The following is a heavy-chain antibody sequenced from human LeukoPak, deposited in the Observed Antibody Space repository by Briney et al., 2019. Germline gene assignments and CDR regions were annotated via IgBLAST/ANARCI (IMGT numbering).Heavy chain of an antibody. CDR2: LNPHSGGT. Sequence: GASVSVSCEACRYTCTVYYMHWVRRAPGQGLGWGRWLNPHSGGTKYAQKLEGRGTMPRDTSTRSAYVELRSLRSDDTAVYYCARAALTGLELPRHWFHPWGKGTLVTVS. CDR1: RYTCTVYY. V-gene: IGHV1-2*02. D-gene: IGHD1-7*01. CDR3: ARAALTGLELPRHWFHP. J-gene: IGHJ5*02.